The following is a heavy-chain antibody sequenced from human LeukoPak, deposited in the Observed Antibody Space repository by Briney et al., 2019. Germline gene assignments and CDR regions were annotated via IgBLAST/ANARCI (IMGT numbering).Heavy chain of an antibody. D-gene: IGHD3-16*01. V-gene: IGHV3-30*02. Sequence: GGSLRLSCAAFGFTFSTYGMHWVRQAPGKGLEWVAFIGHDATKIYYADSVQGRFTISRDNSKNTLYLEMNSLSGEDTALYYCAKDHVTWGNRYFDHWGQGTLGTVSS. J-gene: IGHJ4*02. CDR1: GFTFSTYG. CDR2: IGHDATKI. CDR3: AKDHVTWGNRYFDH.